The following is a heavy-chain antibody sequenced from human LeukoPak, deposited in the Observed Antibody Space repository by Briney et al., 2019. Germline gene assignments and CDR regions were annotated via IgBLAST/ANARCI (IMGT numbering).Heavy chain of an antibody. CDR2: ISYDGSSK. CDR3: AREVLGEYYHDMDV. Sequence: PGGSLRLSCAASGFTFSNYAMHWVRQAPGKGLEWVAVISYDGSSKYYADSVKGRFTISRDNSKNTLFLQMNSLRAEDTAVYYCAREVLGEYYHDMDVWGQGTTVTVSS. V-gene: IGHV3-30-3*01. D-gene: IGHD3-10*01. J-gene: IGHJ6*02. CDR1: GFTFSNYA.